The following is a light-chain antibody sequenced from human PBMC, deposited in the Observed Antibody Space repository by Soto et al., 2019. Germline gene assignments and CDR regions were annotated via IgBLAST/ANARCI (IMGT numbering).Light chain of an antibody. J-gene: IGKJ1*01. Sequence: DFKMPQSPSSLSESVGERVTTTCRASESISNNLNWYQQKPGKAPKPLFYAASTLQSGVPSRFSGGGSGTDFTLTIGSLQPEDFTTYYCQQTYSTPRGAFGQGTKVEIK. CDR1: ESISNN. CDR2: AAS. V-gene: IGKV1-39*01. CDR3: QQTYSTPRGA.